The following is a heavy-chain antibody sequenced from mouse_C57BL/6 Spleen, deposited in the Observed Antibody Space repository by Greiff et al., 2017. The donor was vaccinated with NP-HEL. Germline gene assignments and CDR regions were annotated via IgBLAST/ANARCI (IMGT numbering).Heavy chain of an antibody. CDR2: IDPANGNT. CDR1: GFNIKNTY. J-gene: IGHJ2*01. D-gene: IGHD2-3*01. CDR3: ARWIYDGYYSYYLDY. V-gene: IGHV14-3*01. Sequence: VQLQQSVAELVRPGASVKLSCTASGFNIKNTYMHWVKQRPEQGLEWIGRIDPANGNTKYAPKFQGKATITADTSSNTAYLQLSSLTSEDTAIYDCARWIYDGYYSYYLDYWGQGTTLTVSS.